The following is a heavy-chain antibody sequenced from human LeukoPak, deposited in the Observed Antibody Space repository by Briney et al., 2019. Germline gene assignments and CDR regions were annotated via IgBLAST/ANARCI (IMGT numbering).Heavy chain of an antibody. D-gene: IGHD2-15*01. V-gene: IGHV1-8*03. CDR1: GYTFTSYD. CDR3: ARGPIVGPRGNYYYYMDV. Sequence: ASVKVSCTASGYTFTSYDINWVRQATGQGLEWMGWINLKSGNTGYAQKFQGRVTITRSTSISTAYMELSSLRSEDTAVYYCARGPIVGPRGNYYYYMDVWGKGTTVTVSS. CDR2: INLKSGNT. J-gene: IGHJ6*03.